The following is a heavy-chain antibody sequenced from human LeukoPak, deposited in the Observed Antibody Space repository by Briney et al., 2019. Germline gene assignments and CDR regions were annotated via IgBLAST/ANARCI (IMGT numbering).Heavy chain of an antibody. CDR2: ISSSGSPI. V-gene: IGHV3-11*01. CDR3: ARSPPGIAVAGSPSPMPSYGMDV. CDR1: GFTFSDYY. D-gene: IGHD6-19*01. J-gene: IGHJ6*02. Sequence: GGSLRLSCAASGFTFSDYYMSWIRQAPGKGLEWVSYISSSGSPIYYADSVKGRFTISRDNAKNSLYLQMNSLRAEDTAVYYCARSPPGIAVAGSPSPMPSYGMDVWGQGATVTVSS.